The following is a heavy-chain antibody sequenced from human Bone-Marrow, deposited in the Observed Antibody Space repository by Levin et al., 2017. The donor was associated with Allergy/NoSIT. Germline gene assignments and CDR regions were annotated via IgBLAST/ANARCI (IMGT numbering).Heavy chain of an antibody. J-gene: IGHJ3*02. D-gene: IGHD2/OR15-2a*01. CDR2: IYYSGKT. V-gene: IGHV4-31*03. CDR1: GDSVSNDNFY. CDR3: ARLSRILRTPHAFDI. Sequence: RSSETLSLTCSVSGDSVSNDNFYWSWIRQPPGKGLEWIGYIYYSGKTFHSPSLTSRVAISVDTSKNQFSLKLTSVTAADTAVYFCARLSRILRTPHAFDIWGQGTVVTVSS.